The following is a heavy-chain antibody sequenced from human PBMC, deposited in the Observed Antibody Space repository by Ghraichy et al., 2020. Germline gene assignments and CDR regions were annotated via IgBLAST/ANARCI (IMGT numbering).Heavy chain of an antibody. CDR3: ARYGDPWYYFDY. CDR1: GYSFTTYD. V-gene: IGHV1-3*01. J-gene: IGHJ4*02. CDR2: IKGGNGNT. D-gene: IGHD2-8*01. Sequence: ASVKVSCKASGYSFTTYDVHWVRQAPGQRLEWMGWIKGGNGNTGSSQKIQDRLTITRDTSASTAYMELSSLRSEDTAVYYCARYGDPWYYFDYWGQGTLVTVSS.